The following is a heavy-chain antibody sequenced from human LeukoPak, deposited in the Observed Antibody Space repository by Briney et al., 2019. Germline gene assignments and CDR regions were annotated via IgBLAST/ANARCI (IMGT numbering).Heavy chain of an antibody. J-gene: IGHJ4*02. D-gene: IGHD1-26*01. Sequence: GGSLRLSCAASGFTFSSYSMNWVRQAPGKGLEWVSYISSSGSTIYYADSVKGRFTISRDNAKNSLYLQMNSLRAEDTAVYYCARVGSGSYSFDYWGQGTLVTVSS. V-gene: IGHV3-48*04. CDR1: GFTFSSYS. CDR2: ISSSGSTI. CDR3: ARVGSGSYSFDY.